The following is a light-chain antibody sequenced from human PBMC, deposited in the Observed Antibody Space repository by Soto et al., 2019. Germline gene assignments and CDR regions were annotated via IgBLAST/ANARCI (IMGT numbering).Light chain of an antibody. J-gene: IGLJ2*01. Sequence: QSALTQPASVSGSPGQSITISCTGTNNDVGGYNYVSWYQQHPGKAPKLMIFDDSHRPSGVSNRFSGSKSGNTASLTISGLQAEDEADYYCSSYTSSRTVVFGGGTKLTVL. CDR3: SSYTSSRTVV. V-gene: IGLV2-14*01. CDR1: NNDVGGYNY. CDR2: DDS.